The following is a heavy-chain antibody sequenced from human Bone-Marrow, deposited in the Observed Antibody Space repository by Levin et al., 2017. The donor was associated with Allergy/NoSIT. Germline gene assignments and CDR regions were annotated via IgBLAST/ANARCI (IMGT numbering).Heavy chain of an antibody. CDR1: GFTFNKYG. CDR3: AKDPMWDRYNFDMDV. D-gene: IGHD1-26*01. J-gene: IGHJ6*02. V-gene: IGHV3-23*01. CDR2: IGGSGIDS. Sequence: SCTASGFTFNKYGLTWVRQATGKGLEWVASIGGSGIDSNYADSVRGRFTITRDMNMIFLQINRLRVEDTAIYYCAKDPMWDRYNFDMDVWGQGTSVIVSS.